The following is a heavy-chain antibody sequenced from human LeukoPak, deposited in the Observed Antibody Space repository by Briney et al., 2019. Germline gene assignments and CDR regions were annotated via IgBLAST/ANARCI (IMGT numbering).Heavy chain of an antibody. Sequence: ASVKVSCKASGGTFSSYAISWVRQAPGQGLEWMGRIIPIFGTANYAQKFQGRVTITTDESTSTAYMELSSLRSEDTAVYYCARALGGATRLPFDYWGQGTLVTVSS. D-gene: IGHD5-12*01. CDR2: IIPIFGTA. CDR3: ARALGGATRLPFDY. J-gene: IGHJ4*02. CDR1: GGTFSSYA. V-gene: IGHV1-69*05.